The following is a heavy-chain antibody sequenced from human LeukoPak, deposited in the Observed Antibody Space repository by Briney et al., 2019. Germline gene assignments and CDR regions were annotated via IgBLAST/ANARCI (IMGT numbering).Heavy chain of an antibody. J-gene: IGHJ3*02. CDR1: GGSISSYY. CDR2: IYYSGST. D-gene: IGHD5-18*01. CDR3: ARDPTWGSTAMATGAFDI. V-gene: IGHV4-59*01. Sequence: SETLSLTCSVSGGSISSYYWSWIRQPPGKGLEWIGYIYYSGSTNYNPSLKSRVTISVDTSKNQFSLKLSSVTAADTAVYYCARDPTWGSTAMATGAFDIWGQGTMATVSS.